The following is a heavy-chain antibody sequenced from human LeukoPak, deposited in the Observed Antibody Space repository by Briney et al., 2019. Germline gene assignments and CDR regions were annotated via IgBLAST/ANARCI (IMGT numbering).Heavy chain of an antibody. Sequence: PGGSLRLSCAASGFNFSSYAMGWGRQAPGKGLECVSAITGDGSSTYHADSVKGRFTISRDNSQNTLYLQMNSLRAEDTAVYYCAKARIVVVTALDYWGQGTLVTVSS. CDR3: AKARIVVVTALDY. CDR2: ITGDGSST. CDR1: GFNFSSYA. D-gene: IGHD2-21*02. J-gene: IGHJ4*02. V-gene: IGHV3-23*01.